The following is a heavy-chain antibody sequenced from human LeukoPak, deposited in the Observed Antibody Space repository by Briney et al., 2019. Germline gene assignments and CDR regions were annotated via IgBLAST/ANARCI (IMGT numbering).Heavy chain of an antibody. J-gene: IGHJ4*02. CDR1: GGSISSGSYY. D-gene: IGHD3-9*01. V-gene: IGHV4-61*02. Sequence: SETLSLTCTVAGGSISSGSYYWSWIRQPAGKGLEWIGRIYTSGRTNYNPSLKSRVTISVDTSKNQFSLKLSSVTAADTAVYYCARELSDYDILPGYIFDGYFDYWGQGTLVTVSS. CDR3: ARELSDYDILPGYIFDGYFDY. CDR2: IYTSGRT.